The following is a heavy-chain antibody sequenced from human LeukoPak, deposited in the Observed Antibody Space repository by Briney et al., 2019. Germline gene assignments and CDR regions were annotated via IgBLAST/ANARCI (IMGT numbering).Heavy chain of an antibody. CDR3: ARLIMGGYFPLDY. CDR2: INPNSGGT. V-gene: IGHV1-2*02. D-gene: IGHD4/OR15-4a*01. J-gene: IGHJ4*02. Sequence: ASVKVSCKASGYTFTGYYMHWVRQAPGQGLEWMGWINPNSGGTNYAQKFQGRVTMTRDTSIATAYMELSRLTSDDTAVYFCARLIMGGYFPLDYWGQGTLVTVSS. CDR1: GYTFTGYY.